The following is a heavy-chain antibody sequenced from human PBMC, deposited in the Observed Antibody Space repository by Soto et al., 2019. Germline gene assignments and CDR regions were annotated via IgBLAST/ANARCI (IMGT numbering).Heavy chain of an antibody. D-gene: IGHD5-12*01. Sequence: ASVKVSCKASGYTFTSYGISRGRQDPGQGIEWMGWISAYNGNTKYSQKFQGRVTISRDTSVSTAYMELSSLRSEDTAVYYCAGIYSGYDFDYYYGMDVWGQGTTVTVSS. J-gene: IGHJ6*02. CDR1: GYTFTSYG. V-gene: IGHV1-18*01. CDR3: AGIYSGYDFDYYYGMDV. CDR2: ISAYNGNT.